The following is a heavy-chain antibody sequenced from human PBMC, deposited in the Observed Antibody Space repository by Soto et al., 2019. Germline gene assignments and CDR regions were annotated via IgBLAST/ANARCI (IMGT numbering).Heavy chain of an antibody. CDR1: GFTFSDYY. CDR3: ARTPITSGSYHYDS. J-gene: IGHJ4*02. CDR2: ISSGGGTI. D-gene: IGHD3-10*01. Sequence: GGSLRLFCAASGFTFSDYYMTWIRQAPGKGLERVSYISSGGGTIHYADSVKGRFTISRDNAKTSLYLQMNSLRAEDTAVYYCARTPITSGSYHYDSWGQGTLVTVSS. V-gene: IGHV3-11*01.